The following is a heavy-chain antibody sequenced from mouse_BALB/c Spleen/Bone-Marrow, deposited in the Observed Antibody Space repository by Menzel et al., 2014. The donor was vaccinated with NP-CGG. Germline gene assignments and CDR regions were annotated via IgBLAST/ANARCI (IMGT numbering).Heavy chain of an antibody. V-gene: IGHV1S81*02. J-gene: IGHJ2*01. CDR1: GYTFTSYW. Sequence: QVQLQQPGAELVKPGASVKLSCKASGYTFTSYWMHWVKQRPGQGLEWIGEINPSNGRTNYNEKFQSKATLTVDKSSSAAYMQLSSLTSGDSAVYYCARCYYGNYFDYWGQGTTLTVSS. CDR2: INPSNGRT. D-gene: IGHD2-1*01. CDR3: ARCYYGNYFDY.